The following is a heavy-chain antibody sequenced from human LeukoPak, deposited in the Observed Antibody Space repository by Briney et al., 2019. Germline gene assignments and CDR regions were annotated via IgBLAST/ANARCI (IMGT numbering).Heavy chain of an antibody. D-gene: IGHD3-22*01. Sequence: PGGSLRLSCAASGFTFSSYSMNWVRQAPGKGLERVSSISSSSSYIYYTDSVKGRFTISRDNAKNSLFLQMNSLRAEDAAVYYCARGGHNYYDSSGYQYYFDYWGQGTLVTVS. CDR3: ARGGHNYYDSSGYQYYFDY. V-gene: IGHV3-21*01. J-gene: IGHJ4*02. CDR1: GFTFSSYS. CDR2: ISSSSSYI.